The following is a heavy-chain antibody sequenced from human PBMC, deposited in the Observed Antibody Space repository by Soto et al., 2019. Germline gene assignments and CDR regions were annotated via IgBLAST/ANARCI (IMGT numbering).Heavy chain of an antibody. J-gene: IGHJ6*02. V-gene: IGHV4-59*08. CDR2: IYNSGST. CDR3: ARAHYGDYGYGMDV. D-gene: IGHD4-17*01. CDR1: GGSISSYY. Sequence: SETLSLTCTVSGGSISSYYWTWIRQPPGKGLEWIGFIYNSGSTHYNPSLKSRVTISVDTSKNQFSLKLRSVTAADTAVYYCARAHYGDYGYGMDVWGQGTTVTVS.